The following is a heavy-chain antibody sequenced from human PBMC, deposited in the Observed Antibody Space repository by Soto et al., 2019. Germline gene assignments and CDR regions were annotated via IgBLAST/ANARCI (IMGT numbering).Heavy chain of an antibody. Sequence: PGGSLRLSCAASGFTFSSYGMHWVRQAPGKGLEWVAVTWYDGSNKYYADSVKGRFTISRDDSKNTLYLQMNSLRAEDTAVYYCARDHCSSTSCYYYYYMDVWGKGTTVTVSS. D-gene: IGHD2-2*01. CDR3: ARDHCSSTSCYYYYYMDV. J-gene: IGHJ6*03. CDR1: GFTFSSYG. V-gene: IGHV3-33*01. CDR2: TWYDGSNK.